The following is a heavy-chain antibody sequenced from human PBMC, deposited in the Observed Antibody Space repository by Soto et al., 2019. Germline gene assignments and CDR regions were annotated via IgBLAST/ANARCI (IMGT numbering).Heavy chain of an antibody. V-gene: IGHV4-59*12. J-gene: IGHJ6*02. CDR2: IHYSGST. CDR1: DASITSSY. D-gene: IGHD3-10*01. Sequence: SETLSLTCSASDASITSSYWSWVRQPPGKGLEWIGFIHYSGSTNYNPSLQSRLTMSVDTSKSQFSLNLRSVTAADTAVYFCARLSPLILAGSAYYHSMDVWGQGAPVT. CDR3: ARLSPLILAGSAYYHSMDV.